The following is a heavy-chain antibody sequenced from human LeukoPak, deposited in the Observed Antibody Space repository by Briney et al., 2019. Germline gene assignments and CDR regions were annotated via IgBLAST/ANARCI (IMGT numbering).Heavy chain of an antibody. D-gene: IGHD3-22*01. Sequence: SETLSLTCTVSSGSISTSNYYWGWVRQPPGKALEWIGNIFYSGSTYYSPSLKSRVTISLDTSRNQFSLKLNSVTAADTAVYYCAKSDGYGLIGIWGQGTMVTVSS. CDR2: IFYSGST. CDR3: AKSDGYGLIGI. V-gene: IGHV4-39*07. CDR1: SGSISTSNYY. J-gene: IGHJ3*02.